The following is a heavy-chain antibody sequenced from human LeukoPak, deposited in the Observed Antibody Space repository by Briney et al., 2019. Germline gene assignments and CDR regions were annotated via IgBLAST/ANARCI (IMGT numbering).Heavy chain of an antibody. V-gene: IGHV3-66*01. D-gene: IGHD3-22*01. CDR2: TYSGGST. Sequence: GGSLRLSCAAPGFTVSSNYMSWVRPAPGKRLERVSVTYSGGSTYDAGCVKGVFTISRDNSKNTLYLQMNSLRAEDTAVYYCARESHYYDSSGPYYFDYWGQGTLVTVSS. CDR3: ARESHYYDSSGPYYFDY. CDR1: GFTVSSNY. J-gene: IGHJ4*02.